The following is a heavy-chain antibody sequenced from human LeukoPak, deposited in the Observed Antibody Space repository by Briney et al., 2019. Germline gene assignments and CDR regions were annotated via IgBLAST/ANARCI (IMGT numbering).Heavy chain of an antibody. CDR2: ITSNTDGATT. V-gene: IGHV3-15*01. CDR1: GFTFSGYI. D-gene: IGHD3-3*01. CDR3: TTLRVGA. Sequence: GGSLRLSCVASGFTFSGYIMSWVRQAPGKGLEWVGHITSNTDGATTAYAAPVKGRFTISRDDSKNTAYLQIDSLKTEDTAVYYCTTLRVGAWGQGTLVTVSS. J-gene: IGHJ5*02.